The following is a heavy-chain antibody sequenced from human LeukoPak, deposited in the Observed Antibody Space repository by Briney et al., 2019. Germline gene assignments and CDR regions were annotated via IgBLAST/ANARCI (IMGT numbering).Heavy chain of an antibody. CDR1: GYTLTGYY. V-gene: IGHV1-2*02. Sequence: ASVKVSCKASGYTLTGYYLHWVRQAPGQGLEWMGWITPNSGDTKYAQKFQGRVTMTRDTSISTAYMELISLTSGDTAMYYCARGRRSSKGSSAYERFDPWGQGTLVRVSS. J-gene: IGHJ5*02. CDR3: ARGRRSSKGSSAYERFDP. CDR2: ITPNSGDT. D-gene: IGHD5-12*01.